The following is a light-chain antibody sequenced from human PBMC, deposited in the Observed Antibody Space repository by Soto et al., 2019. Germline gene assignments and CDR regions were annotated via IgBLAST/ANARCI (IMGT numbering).Light chain of an antibody. CDR3: MQALQTPRT. CDR1: QSLLGSGGHNY. Sequence: DIVLTQSPLFLPVTPGEPASLSCRSSQSLLGSGGHNYLDWYVQKPGQSPQFVIFLGSHRPSGVPDRFSDSGSGTDFTLKISRVEAEDVGVYFCMQALQTPRTFGQGTRVEI. J-gene: IGKJ1*01. V-gene: IGKV2-28*01. CDR2: LGS.